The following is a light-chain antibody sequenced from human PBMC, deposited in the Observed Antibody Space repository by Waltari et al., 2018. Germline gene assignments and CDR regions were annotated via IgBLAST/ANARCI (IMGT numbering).Light chain of an antibody. V-gene: IGLV3-1*01. CDR3: QTWDSNSYV. J-gene: IGLJ1*01. CDR2: QDK. Sequence: SYEMTQSPSVSVSPGQTANMACSGHELGHNYVHWYQQKPGQSPLLVIYQDKKRPPGIPARFSGSNSGNTATLTISETQAVDEADYYCQTWDSNSYVFGTGTKLTVL. CDR1: ELGHNY.